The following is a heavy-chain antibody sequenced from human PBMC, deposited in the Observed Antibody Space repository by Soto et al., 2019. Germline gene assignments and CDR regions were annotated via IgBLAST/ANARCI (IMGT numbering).Heavy chain of an antibody. CDR3: ARRGGGSGSYSAFDI. CDR2: IYYSGST. J-gene: IGHJ3*02. CDR1: GGSISSSSYY. V-gene: IGHV4-39*01. D-gene: IGHD3-10*01. Sequence: SETLSLTCTVSGGSISSSSYYWGWIRQPPGKGLEWIGSIYYSGSTYYNPSLKSRVTISVDTSKNQLSLKLSSVTAADTAVYYCARRGGGSGSYSAFDIWGQGTMVTVSS.